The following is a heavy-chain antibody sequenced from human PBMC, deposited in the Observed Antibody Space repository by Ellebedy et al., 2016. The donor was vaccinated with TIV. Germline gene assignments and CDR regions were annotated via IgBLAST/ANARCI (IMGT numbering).Heavy chain of an antibody. CDR2: ISYDGNNK. Sequence: GESLKISXAASGFTFSSYAIHWVRQAPGKGLQWVAVISYDGNNKYYADSVKGRFTISRDNSKNTLYLQMNSLRAEDTAVYYCAKDFVANYYYDTTGPDYWGQGTLVTVSS. CDR3: AKDFVANYYYDTTGPDY. CDR1: GFTFSSYA. J-gene: IGHJ4*02. D-gene: IGHD3-22*01. V-gene: IGHV3-30*04.